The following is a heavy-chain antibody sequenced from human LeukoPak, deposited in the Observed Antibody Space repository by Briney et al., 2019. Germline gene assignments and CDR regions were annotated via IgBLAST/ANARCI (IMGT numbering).Heavy chain of an antibody. D-gene: IGHD6-19*01. CDR1: GFTFSGSA. Sequence: GGSLRLSCAASGFTFSGSAMHWVRQASGKGLEWVGRIRSRANNYATAYAASVKGRVTISRDDSKNTAYLQMNSLKTEDTAVYYCTRVWDTSGWYSDAFDIWVRGTLVTVSS. V-gene: IGHV3-73*01. CDR3: TRVWDTSGWYSDAFDI. CDR2: IRSRANNYAT. J-gene: IGHJ3*02.